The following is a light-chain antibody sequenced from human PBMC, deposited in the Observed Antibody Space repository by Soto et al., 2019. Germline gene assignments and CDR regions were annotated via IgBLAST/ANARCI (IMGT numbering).Light chain of an antibody. J-gene: IGKJ3*01. Sequence: EIVMTQSPATLSVSPGERVTLSCRASQSVSSSLAWYQQKPGQAPRLLIYGASTRATGIPTRSSGSGSGTACSLTINSLQPADFAVYYYQQYNNWPPFTFGPGTKVDIK. V-gene: IGKV3-15*01. CDR2: GAS. CDR3: QQYNNWPPFT. CDR1: QSVSSS.